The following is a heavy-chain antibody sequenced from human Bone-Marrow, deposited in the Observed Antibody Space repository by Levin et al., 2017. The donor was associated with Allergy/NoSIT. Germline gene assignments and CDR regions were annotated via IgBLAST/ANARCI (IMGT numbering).Heavy chain of an antibody. Sequence: PSETLSLTCTVSGDSVSSDTYYWNWIRQPPGKGLEWIGFIYYTGSTKYNPSLKSRVTISVDTTRNQFSLRLTFATAADTAVYYCARGGNLYSFGSGRSMQHWGQGTRVTVSS. CDR1: GDSVSSDTYY. V-gene: IGHV4-61*01. D-gene: IGHD3-10*01. J-gene: IGHJ1*01. CDR2: IYYTGST. CDR3: ARGGNLYSFGSGRSMQH.